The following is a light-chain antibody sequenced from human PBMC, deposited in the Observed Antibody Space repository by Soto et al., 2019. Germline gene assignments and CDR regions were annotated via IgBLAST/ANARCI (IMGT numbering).Light chain of an antibody. CDR3: QQHSNWPLT. Sequence: EIVLIQSPATLSLSPGERATLSCRASQSVSSSLAWYQQNPGQAPRLLIFDASNRATGIPVRFSGIGSGTDFTLTISSLEPEDFTVYYCQQHSNWPLTFGGGTKVDIK. CDR2: DAS. J-gene: IGKJ4*01. CDR1: QSVSSS. V-gene: IGKV3-11*01.